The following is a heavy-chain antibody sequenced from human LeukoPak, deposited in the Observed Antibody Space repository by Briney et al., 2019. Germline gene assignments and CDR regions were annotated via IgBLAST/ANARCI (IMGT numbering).Heavy chain of an antibody. Sequence: GGSLRLSCAASGFTFSSYAMHWVRQAPGKGLEWVAVISYDGSNKYYADSVKGRFTISRDNSKNTLYLQMNSLRAEDTAVYYCANRKFGMDVWGQGTTVTVSS. CDR1: GFTFSSYA. V-gene: IGHV3-30-3*01. J-gene: IGHJ6*02. CDR3: ANRKFGMDV. CDR2: ISYDGSNK.